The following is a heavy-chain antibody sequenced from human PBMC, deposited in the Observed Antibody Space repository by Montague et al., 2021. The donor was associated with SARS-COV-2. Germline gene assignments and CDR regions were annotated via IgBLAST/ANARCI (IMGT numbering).Heavy chain of an antibody. CDR2: IFYSGST. CDR3: VRYGYNWNDDEGFDY. Sequence: SETLSRTCTVSGGSISSSTSYWGWIRQPPGKGLEWIGSIFYSGSTYYNPSLKSRITISVDTSKNQFSLKLSSVTAADTAVYYCVRYGYNWNDDEGFDYWGQGTLVTVSS. D-gene: IGHD1-20*01. V-gene: IGHV4-39*01. J-gene: IGHJ4*02. CDR1: GGSISSSTSY.